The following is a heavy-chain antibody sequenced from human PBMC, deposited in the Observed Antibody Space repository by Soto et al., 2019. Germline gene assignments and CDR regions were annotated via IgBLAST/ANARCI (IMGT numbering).Heavy chain of an antibody. CDR2: ISYDGSNK. CDR3: ARDVSKWELRAFDI. CDR1: GFTFSNYG. J-gene: IGHJ3*02. Sequence: GGSLRLSCAASGFTFSNYGMHWVRQAPGKGLEWVAVISYDGSNKDYADSLKGRFIISRDNSKNTLYLQMNSLRAEDTAVYYCARDVSKWELRAFDIWGQGTMVT. V-gene: IGHV3-30*03. D-gene: IGHD1-26*01.